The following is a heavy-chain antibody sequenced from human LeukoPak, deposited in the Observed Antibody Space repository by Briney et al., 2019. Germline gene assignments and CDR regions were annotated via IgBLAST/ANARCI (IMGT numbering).Heavy chain of an antibody. CDR2: INHSGST. J-gene: IGHJ3*02. CDR1: GGSFSGYY. Sequence: SETLSLTCAVYGGSFSGYYWSWIRQPPGKGLEWIGEINHSGSTNYNPPLKSRVTISVDTSKNQFSLKLSSVTAADTAVYYCAREGRYYYDSSGYSSAFDIWGQGTMVTVSS. V-gene: IGHV4-34*01. CDR3: AREGRYYYDSSGYSSAFDI. D-gene: IGHD3-22*01.